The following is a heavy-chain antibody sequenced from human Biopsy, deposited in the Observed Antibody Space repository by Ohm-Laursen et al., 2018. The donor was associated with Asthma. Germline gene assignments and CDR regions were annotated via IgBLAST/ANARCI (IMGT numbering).Heavy chain of an antibody. CDR3: AREGVAGTHIED. CDR1: RFTYE. J-gene: IGHJ4*02. CDR2: ISYDGSSI. D-gene: IGHD6-19*01. Sequence: SPRLSCAASRFTYEMHCVRQAPGKGPEWVAVISYDGSSIYYADSVKGRFTISRDNSKNTLSLQMNSLTAEDTAVYYCAREGVAGTHIEDWGQGTLVTVSS. V-gene: IGHV3-30-3*01.